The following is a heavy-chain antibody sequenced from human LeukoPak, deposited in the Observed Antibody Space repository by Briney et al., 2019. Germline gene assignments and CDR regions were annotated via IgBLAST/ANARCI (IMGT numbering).Heavy chain of an antibody. CDR2: IYWNDDK. CDR1: GFLLSTSGVG. Sequence: SGPTLVNPTQTLTLTCTFSGFLLSTSGVGVGWIRQPPGKALEWLALIYWNDDKRYSPSLKSRLTITKDTSKNQVVLTMTNMDPVDTATYYCAHSEEWLPDDYWGQGTLVTVSS. CDR3: AHSEEWLPDDY. D-gene: IGHD3-3*01. J-gene: IGHJ4*02. V-gene: IGHV2-5*01.